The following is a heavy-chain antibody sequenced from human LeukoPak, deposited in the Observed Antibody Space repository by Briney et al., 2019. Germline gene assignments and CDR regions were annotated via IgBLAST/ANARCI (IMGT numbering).Heavy chain of an antibody. CDR1: GGSISSYY. CDR3: ASAPIDSSSWHYYFDY. V-gene: IGHV4-59*12. D-gene: IGHD6-13*01. CDR2: IYYSGSN. Sequence: PSETLSLTCTVSGGSISSYYWSWLRQPRGKGLEGGGYIYYSGSNNYNPSLKRRVTISENKSKNQFALKQRSVTAADTAVYYCASAPIDSSSWHYYFDYWGQGTLVTVSS. J-gene: IGHJ4*02.